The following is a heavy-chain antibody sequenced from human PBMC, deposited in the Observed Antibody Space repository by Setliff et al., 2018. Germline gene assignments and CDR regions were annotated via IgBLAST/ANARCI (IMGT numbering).Heavy chain of an antibody. V-gene: IGHV1-8*02. CDR3: ARGPRHNFWSGYYLVAVNY. D-gene: IGHD3-3*01. CDR2: INPNSGNT. J-gene: IGHJ4*02. Sequence: GASVKVSCKASGYTLTNYDINWVRQATGQGLEWMGWINPNSGNTGYAQNFQGRVTMTRNTSISTAYMELSSLRFEDTAVYYCARGPRHNFWSGYYLVAVNYWGQGTLVTVSS. CDR1: GYTLTNYD.